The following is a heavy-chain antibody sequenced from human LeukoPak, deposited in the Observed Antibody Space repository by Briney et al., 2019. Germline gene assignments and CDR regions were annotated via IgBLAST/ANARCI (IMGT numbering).Heavy chain of an antibody. V-gene: IGHV1-2*02. Sequence: ASVTVSRKASGYTFTAYYMHWVRQAPGQGLEWMGWINPNGGVTNFAQNFQGRVTMTRDTSISTGHMELSSLRSDDTAVYYCVRDRYDSGGYHDYWGQGTLVTVSS. CDR2: INPNGGVT. CDR1: GYTFTAYY. CDR3: VRDRYDSGGYHDY. D-gene: IGHD3-22*01. J-gene: IGHJ4*02.